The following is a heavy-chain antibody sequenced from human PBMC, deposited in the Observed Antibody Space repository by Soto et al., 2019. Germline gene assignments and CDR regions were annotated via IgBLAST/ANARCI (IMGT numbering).Heavy chain of an antibody. V-gene: IGHV3-33*01. CDR3: ARGPMTTVTTWGDWYFDL. CDR1: GFTFSSYG. CDR2: IWYDGTNK. J-gene: IGHJ2*01. Sequence: QVQLVASGGGVVQPGRSLRLSCATCGFTFSSYGMHWVRQGPGKGLEGVAVIWYDGTNKYYADSVNGRFTISRDDSKNTLYLQMNSLRAEDTAVYYCARGPMTTVTTWGDWYFDLWGGGTLVTVSS. D-gene: IGHD4-17*01.